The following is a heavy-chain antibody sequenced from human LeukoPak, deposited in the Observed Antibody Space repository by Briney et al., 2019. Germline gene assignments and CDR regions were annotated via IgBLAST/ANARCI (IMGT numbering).Heavy chain of an antibody. D-gene: IGHD6-13*01. J-gene: IGHJ4*02. CDR1: GFTFSSYD. Sequence: GGSLRLSCAASGFTFSSYDMHWVRQATGKGLEWVSAIGTAGDTYYPGSVKGRFTISRENAKNSLYLQMNSLRAGDTAVYYCARASSSPGNLDYWGQGTLVTVSS. CDR2: IGTAGDT. V-gene: IGHV3-13*01. CDR3: ARASSSPGNLDY.